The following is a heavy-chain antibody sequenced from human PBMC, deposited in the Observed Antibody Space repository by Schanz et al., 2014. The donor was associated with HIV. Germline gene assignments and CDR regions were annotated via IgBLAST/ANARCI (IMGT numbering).Heavy chain of an antibody. CDR3: AKDPELTAITGYFDY. Sequence: EVHLLESGGGLVQPGGSLRLSCAASGFSFSDNVMTWVRQAPGKWLEWVSIISARGGDTYYADSVKGRFTISRDNSKNTLFLQMDSLRAEDTAVYYCAKDPELTAITGYFDYWGQGTLVTVSS. CDR1: GFSFSDNV. CDR2: ISARGGDT. D-gene: IGHD4-4*01. V-gene: IGHV3-23*01. J-gene: IGHJ4*02.